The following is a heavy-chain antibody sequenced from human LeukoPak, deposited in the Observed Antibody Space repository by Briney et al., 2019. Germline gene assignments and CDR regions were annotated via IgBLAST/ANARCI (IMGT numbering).Heavy chain of an antibody. CDR2: IKQDGSEK. Sequence: PGGSLRLSCAASGFTFTTYWMNWVRQAPGKGLEWVANIKQDGSEKYYVDSVKGRFTISRDNAKNSVYLQMNSLRAEYTAVYYGARALYECSGYFYYWGQGTLVTVSS. V-gene: IGHV3-7*01. J-gene: IGHJ4*02. CDR3: ARALYECSGYFYY. CDR1: GFTFTTYW. D-gene: IGHD3-22*01.